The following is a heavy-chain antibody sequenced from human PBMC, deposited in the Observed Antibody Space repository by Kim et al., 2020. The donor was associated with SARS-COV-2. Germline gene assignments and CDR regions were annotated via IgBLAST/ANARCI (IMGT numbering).Heavy chain of an antibody. J-gene: IGHJ6*03. CDR1: GGSFSGYY. V-gene: IGHV4-34*01. CDR2: INHSGST. D-gene: IGHD2-2*01. CDR3: ARGRDIVVVPAAIQGRYYYYMGV. Sequence: SETLSLTCAVYGGSFSGYYWSWIRQPPGKGLEWIGEINHSGSTNYNPSLKSRVTISVDTSRNQFSLKLSSVTAADTAVYYCARGRDIVVVPAAIQGRYYYYMGVWGKGTTVTVSS.